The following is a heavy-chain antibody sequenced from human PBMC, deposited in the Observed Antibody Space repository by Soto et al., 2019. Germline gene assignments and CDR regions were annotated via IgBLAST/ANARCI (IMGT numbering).Heavy chain of an antibody. V-gene: IGHV5-10-1*01. CDR1: GYTFTRYS. CDR2: IDPSDSYT. J-gene: IGHJ6*02. D-gene: IGHD4-4*01. CDR3: ALCSNDYYGMDV. Sequence: PGESLKISRKGYGYTFTRYSLSCVRQMPGKGLEWMGRIDPSDSYTNYSPSFQGHVTISADKSISTAYRQWSSLKASDTAMYYCALCSNDYYGMDVWGQGTTVTVSS.